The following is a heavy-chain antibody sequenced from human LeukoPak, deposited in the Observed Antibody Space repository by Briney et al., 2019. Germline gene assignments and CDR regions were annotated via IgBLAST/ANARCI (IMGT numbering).Heavy chain of an antibody. CDR2: INQDGSEK. Sequence: GGALRLSCAASGFTSSGYWMTWGRQAPGKGGEWVAHINQDGSEKYYVDSVKGRFTISRDKAQNSLYLQMSSLSAVDTAVYYCARGDECGGSCYPYTDYWGQGTLVTVSS. V-gene: IGHV3-7*01. CDR1: GFTSSGYW. D-gene: IGHD2-15*01. CDR3: ARGDECGGSCYPYTDY. J-gene: IGHJ4*02.